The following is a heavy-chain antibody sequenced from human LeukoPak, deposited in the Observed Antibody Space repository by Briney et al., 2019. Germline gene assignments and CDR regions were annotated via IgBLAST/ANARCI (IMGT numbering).Heavy chain of an antibody. CDR1: GYTFIGYY. CDR2: IIPILGIA. CDR3: ARDPSSSSRISDY. J-gene: IGHJ4*02. D-gene: IGHD6-6*01. Sequence: SVKVSCKASGYTFIGYYMHWARQAPGQGLEWMGRIIPILGIANYAQKCQGRVTITADKSTSTAYMELSSLRSEDTAVYYCARDPSSSSRISDYWGQGTLVTVSS. V-gene: IGHV1-69*04.